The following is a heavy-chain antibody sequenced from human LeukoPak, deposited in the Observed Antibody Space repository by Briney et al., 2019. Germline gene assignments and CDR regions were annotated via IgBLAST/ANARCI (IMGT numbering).Heavy chain of an antibody. CDR3: AKDHPRYDFWSGYVDY. D-gene: IGHD3-3*01. J-gene: IGHJ4*02. V-gene: IGHV3-74*01. CDR2: INTDGSST. Sequence: RPGGSLRLSCAASGFTFSSYWMHWVRQAPGKGLVWVSRINTDGSSTSYADSVKGRFTISRDNAKNTLYLQMNSLRAEDTAVYYCAKDHPRYDFWSGYVDYWGQGTLVTVSS. CDR1: GFTFSSYW.